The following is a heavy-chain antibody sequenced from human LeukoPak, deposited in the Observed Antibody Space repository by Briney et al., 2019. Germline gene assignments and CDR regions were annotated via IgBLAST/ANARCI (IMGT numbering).Heavy chain of an antibody. J-gene: IGHJ5*02. Sequence: SETLSLTCTVSGGSISSYCWSWVRQPPGKELEWIGYIFTSGSTDYNPSLKSRVTMSVDTSKNQLSMELRFLTAADTAVYYCATSHDVKTAPYDLWGQGTLVTVSS. D-gene: IGHD2-21*01. CDR1: GGSISSYC. CDR2: IFTSGST. V-gene: IGHV4-4*09. CDR3: ATSHDVKTAPYDL.